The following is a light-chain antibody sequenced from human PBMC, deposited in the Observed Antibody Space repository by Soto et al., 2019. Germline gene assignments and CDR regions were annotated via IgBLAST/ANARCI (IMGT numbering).Light chain of an antibody. V-gene: IGKV1-39*01. CDR1: QSINSY. J-gene: IGKJ4*01. Sequence: DIQMTQSPSSLSASVGDRVTITCRASQSINSYLSWYQQKPGKAPKVLIYAASSLQSGVPSRFSGSWTGADFHPTIDRSEREEFSTYVCQQGYRIPLTFGGGTKVEI. CDR2: AAS. CDR3: QQGYRIPLT.